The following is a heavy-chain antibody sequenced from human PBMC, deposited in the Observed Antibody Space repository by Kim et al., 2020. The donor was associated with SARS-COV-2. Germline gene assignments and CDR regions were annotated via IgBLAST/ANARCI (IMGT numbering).Heavy chain of an antibody. V-gene: IGHV1-69*13. D-gene: IGHD3-10*01. CDR1: GGTFSSYA. J-gene: IGHJ4*02. CDR3: EREIRWFGELLFDY. Sequence: SVKVSCKASGGTFSSYAISWVRQAPGQGLEWMGGIIPIFGTANYAQKFQGRVTITADESTSTDYMELSSLRSEDTAVYYCEREIRWFGELLFDYWGQGTLVTVSS. CDR2: IIPIFGTA.